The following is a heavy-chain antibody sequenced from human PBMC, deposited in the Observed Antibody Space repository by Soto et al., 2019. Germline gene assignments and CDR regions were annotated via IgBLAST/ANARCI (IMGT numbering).Heavy chain of an antibody. CDR3: ARRYGWLYFDY. V-gene: IGHV4-39*01. CDR1: GDSISSSNYF. D-gene: IGHD6-19*01. J-gene: IGHJ4*02. Sequence: QLQLQESGPGLVKPWETLSLTCTVSGDSISSSNYFWGWIRQPPGKGLEWIGTIFYSGSTYYNPSLKSRVTISVDTSKTQCSLRLISVTAADTALYYCARRYGWLYFDYWGQGSLVTVSS. CDR2: IFYSGST.